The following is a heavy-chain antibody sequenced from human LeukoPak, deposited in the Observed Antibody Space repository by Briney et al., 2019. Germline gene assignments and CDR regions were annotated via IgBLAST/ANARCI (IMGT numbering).Heavy chain of an antibody. CDR3: ATGNPITMVRGPVDY. J-gene: IGHJ4*02. V-gene: IGHV1-24*01. D-gene: IGHD3-10*01. Sequence: ASVKVSCKVSGYTLTELSMHWVRQAPGKGLEWMGGFDPEDGETIYAQKFQGRVTMTEDTSTDTAYMELSSLRSEDTAVYYCATGNPITMVRGPVDYWGQGTPVTVSS. CDR2: FDPEDGET. CDR1: GYTLTELS.